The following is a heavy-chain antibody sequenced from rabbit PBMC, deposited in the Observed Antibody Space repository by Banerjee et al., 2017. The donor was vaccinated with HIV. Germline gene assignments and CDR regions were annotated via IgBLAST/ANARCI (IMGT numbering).Heavy chain of an antibody. CDR1: GFSFSSSYY. D-gene: IGHD6-1*01. V-gene: IGHV1S43*01. CDR2: IYTITGST. J-gene: IGHJ4*01. CDR3: ARGNTYGYADYAYATGYFNL. Sequence: QSLEESGGGLVQPGGSLTLTCTASGFSFSSSYYMCWVRQAPGKGLELIACIYTITGSTWYASWVNGRFTISRSTSLNTVDLKMTSLTAADTATYFCARGNTYGYADYAYATGYFNLWGPGTLVTVS.